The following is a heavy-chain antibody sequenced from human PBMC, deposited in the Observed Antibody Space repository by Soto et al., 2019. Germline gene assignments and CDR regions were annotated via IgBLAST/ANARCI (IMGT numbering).Heavy chain of an antibody. V-gene: IGHV3-48*03. J-gene: IGHJ4*02. CDR3: ARSSGHYRPFDS. CDR1: GFTFSSYE. Sequence: EVQLLESGGGLVQPGGSLRLSCAASGFTFSSYEMNWVRQAPGKGLEWVSHITSRSDTIYYADSVKGRFTISRDNAETSLYLQMNSLRAEDTAVYYCARSSGHYRPFDSWGQGTLVTVSS. CDR2: ITSRSDTI. D-gene: IGHD3-22*01.